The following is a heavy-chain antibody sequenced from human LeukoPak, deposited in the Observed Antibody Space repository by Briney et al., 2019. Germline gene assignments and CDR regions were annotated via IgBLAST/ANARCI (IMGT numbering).Heavy chain of an antibody. J-gene: IGHJ4*02. CDR3: ARSDPIRYCSSTSCYRVSSQFDY. V-gene: IGHV1-2*02. CDR2: INPNSGGT. CDR1: GYIFTTYF. D-gene: IGHD2-2*02. Sequence: ASVKVSCKASGYIFTTYFIHWVRQAPGQGLEWMGWINPNSGGTNYAQKFQGRVTMTRDTSISTAYMEMSRLRSDDTAVYYCARSDPIRYCSSTSCYRVSSQFDYWGQGTLVTVSS.